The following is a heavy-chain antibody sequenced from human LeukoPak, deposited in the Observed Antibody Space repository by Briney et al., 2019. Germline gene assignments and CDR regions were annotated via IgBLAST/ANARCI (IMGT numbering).Heavy chain of an antibody. J-gene: IGHJ4*02. Sequence: SVKVSCKASGGTFSSYAISWVRQAPGQGLEWMGRIIPIFGTANYAQKFQGRVTITTDESTSTACMELSSLRSEDTAVYYCARAGGYSYGYPYWGQGALVTVSS. CDR2: IIPIFGTA. CDR1: GGTFSSYA. D-gene: IGHD5-18*01. V-gene: IGHV1-69*05. CDR3: ARAGGYSYGYPY.